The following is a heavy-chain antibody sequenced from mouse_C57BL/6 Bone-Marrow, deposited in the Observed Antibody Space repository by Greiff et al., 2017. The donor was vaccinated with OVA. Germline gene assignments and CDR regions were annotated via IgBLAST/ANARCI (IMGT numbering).Heavy chain of an antibody. Sequence: VQLQQSGPELVKPGASVKISCKASGYAFSSSWMNWVKQRPGQGLEWIGRIYPGDGDTNYNGKFKGKATLTADKSSSTAYMQLSSLTSEDSAVYFCARCSNYVRAMDYWGQGTSVTVSS. CDR2: IYPGDGDT. V-gene: IGHV1-82*01. J-gene: IGHJ4*01. CDR1: GYAFSSSW. CDR3: ARCSNYVRAMDY. D-gene: IGHD2-5*01.